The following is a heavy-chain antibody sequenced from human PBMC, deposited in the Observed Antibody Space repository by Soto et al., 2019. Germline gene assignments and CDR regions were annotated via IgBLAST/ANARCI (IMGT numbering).Heavy chain of an antibody. V-gene: IGHV5-51*01. J-gene: IGHJ4*02. Sequence: GESLKIACKTSGYTFSDYCIAWVLQMPWKGLEWMGIIYPGDSDTRYSPSFPGRVTISADKSISIAYLQWSSLKASDSAIYYCARAPPGRDGYNRFDFWGQGTLVTVSS. CDR3: ARAPPGRDGYNRFDF. CDR2: IYPGDSDT. CDR1: GYTFSDYC. D-gene: IGHD5-12*01.